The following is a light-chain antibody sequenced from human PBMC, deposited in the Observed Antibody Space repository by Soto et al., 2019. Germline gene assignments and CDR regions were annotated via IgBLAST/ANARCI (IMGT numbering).Light chain of an antibody. CDR2: AAS. Sequence: IELTQSPSSLSSSVGDRVTISCRASQGISSYLAWYQQKPGKAPKLLIYAASTLPSGVPSRFSGSGSGTDFPLTISSLPPEDVATYYCQQLNSYPSFGGGTKLEIK. CDR1: QGISSY. J-gene: IGKJ4*01. CDR3: QQLNSYPS. V-gene: IGKV1-9*01.